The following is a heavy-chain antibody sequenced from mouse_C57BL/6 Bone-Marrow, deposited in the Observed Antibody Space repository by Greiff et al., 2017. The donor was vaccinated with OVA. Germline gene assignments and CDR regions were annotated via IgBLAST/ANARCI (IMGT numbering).Heavy chain of an antibody. CDR3: ARRYYGSSWYFDV. Sequence: QVQLQQPGAELVKPGASVKMSCKASGYTFTSYWITWVKQRPGQGLEWIGDIYPGSGSTNYNEKFKSKATLTVDTSASTAYMQLSSLTSEDTAVYYCARRYYGSSWYFDVWGTGTTVTVSS. V-gene: IGHV1-55*01. CDR1: GYTFTSYW. J-gene: IGHJ1*03. D-gene: IGHD1-1*01. CDR2: IYPGSGST.